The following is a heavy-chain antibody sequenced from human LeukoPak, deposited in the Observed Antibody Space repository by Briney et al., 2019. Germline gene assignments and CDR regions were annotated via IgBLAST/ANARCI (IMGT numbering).Heavy chain of an antibody. V-gene: IGHV3-9*01. CDR1: GFTFDDYA. D-gene: IGHD3-10*01. J-gene: IGHJ4*02. Sequence: GGSLRLSCAASGFTFDDYAMHWVRQAPGKGLEWVSGISWNSGSIGYADSVKGRFTISRDNAKNSLYLQMNSLRAEDTALYYCARDGNPLGALWSPFDYWGQGTLVTVSS. CDR3: ARDGNPLGALWSPFDY. CDR2: ISWNSGSI.